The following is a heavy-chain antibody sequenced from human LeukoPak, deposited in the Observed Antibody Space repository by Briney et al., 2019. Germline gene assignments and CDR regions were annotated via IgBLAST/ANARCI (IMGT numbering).Heavy chain of an antibody. CDR2: ISWNSGSI. J-gene: IGHJ3*02. V-gene: IGHV3-9*01. CDR1: GFTFNNYA. CDR3: ARDRVHAFDI. D-gene: IGHD4/OR15-4a*01. Sequence: GGSLRLSCAASGFTFNNYAMHWVRQAPGKGLEWASGISWNSGSIGYADSVKGRFTISRDNAKNSLYLQMNSLRAEDTAVYYCARDRVHAFDIWGQGTMVTVSS.